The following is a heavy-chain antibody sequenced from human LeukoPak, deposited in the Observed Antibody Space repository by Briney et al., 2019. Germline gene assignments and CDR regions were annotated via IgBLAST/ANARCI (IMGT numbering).Heavy chain of an antibody. V-gene: IGHV4-61*01. J-gene: IGHJ3*02. CDR1: GNSVNSGSYY. D-gene: IGHD5-24*01. CDR2: ISYSGST. Sequence: SETLSLTCTVSGNSVNSGSYYWSWIRQPPGTGLEWIGYISYSGSTNYTPSLKSRVTISLDTSKNQFSLKLSSVTAADTAVYFCARTRGRDGYNPLNTFDIWGQGAMVTVSS. CDR3: ARTRGRDGYNPLNTFDI.